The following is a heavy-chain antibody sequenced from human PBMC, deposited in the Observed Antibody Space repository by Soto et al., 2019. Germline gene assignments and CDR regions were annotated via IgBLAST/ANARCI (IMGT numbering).Heavy chain of an antibody. CDR3: ARSHEYSGYDSGFDY. Sequence: PSETLSLTCAVYGGSFSGYYWSWIRQPPGKGLEWIGEINHSGSTNYNPSPKSRVAISVDTSKNQFSLKLSSVTAADTAVYYCARSHEYSGYDSGFDYWGQGTLVTVSS. J-gene: IGHJ4*02. D-gene: IGHD5-12*01. V-gene: IGHV4-34*01. CDR2: INHSGST. CDR1: GGSFSGYY.